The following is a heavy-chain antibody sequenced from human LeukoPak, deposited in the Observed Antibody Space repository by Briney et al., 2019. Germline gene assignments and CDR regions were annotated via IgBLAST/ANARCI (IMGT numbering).Heavy chain of an antibody. Sequence: PGGSLRLSCAASGFTFTTYTIHWVRQAPGQGLEYVSAVVGNGGTTYYANSVKGRFTISRDNSKNTVYLQMGSLRAEDTAVYYCARERAFYYLDYWGQGALVTVSS. V-gene: IGHV3-64*01. CDR2: VVGNGGTT. CDR1: GFTFTTYT. J-gene: IGHJ4*02. CDR3: ARERAFYYLDY.